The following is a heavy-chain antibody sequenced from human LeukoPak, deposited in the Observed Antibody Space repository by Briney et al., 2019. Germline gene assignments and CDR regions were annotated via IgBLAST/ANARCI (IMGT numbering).Heavy chain of an antibody. J-gene: IGHJ4*02. CDR1: GYSFTTYW. Sequence: GESLKISCKGSGYSFTTYWIGWVRQMPGKGLEWMGIIYPGDSDTKYSPSFQGQVTISPDKAISTAYLQWSNLKASDTAMYYCARHRPHTDSNSVADYYFDYWGQGTLVTVSS. CDR3: ARHRPHTDSNSVADYYFDY. CDR2: IYPGDSDT. V-gene: IGHV5-51*01. D-gene: IGHD6-19*01.